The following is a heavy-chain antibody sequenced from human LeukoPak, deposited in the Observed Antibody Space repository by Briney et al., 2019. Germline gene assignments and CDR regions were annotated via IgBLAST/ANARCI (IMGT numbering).Heavy chain of an antibody. Sequence: GGSLRLSCAASGFTFSNYGIHWVRQAPGRGLEWVAVISYDGNKKYYADSVKGRFTISRDNSKNTLYLQMNTLRAEDTAVYYCAKPPYWYCSSPSCHFAAPFDYWGQGTLVTVSS. D-gene: IGHD2-2*01. CDR2: ISYDGNKK. V-gene: IGHV3-30*18. CDR3: AKPPYWYCSSPSCHFAAPFDY. CDR1: GFTFSNYG. J-gene: IGHJ4*02.